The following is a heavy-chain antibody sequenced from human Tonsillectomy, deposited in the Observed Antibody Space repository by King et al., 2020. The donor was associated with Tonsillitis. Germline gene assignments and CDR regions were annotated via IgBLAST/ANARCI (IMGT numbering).Heavy chain of an antibody. Sequence: QLQLQESGSGLVKPSQTLSLTCAVSGGSINSGGYSWSWIRQPPGKGLEWIGYIYHSGTTYYNPSLKSRVTISIDRSKSQFSLSLSSVTAADTAVYYCAREVGGFIDYWGQGSLVTVSS. CDR3: AREVGGFIDY. CDR2: IYHSGTT. D-gene: IGHD2-15*01. CDR1: GGSINSGGYS. V-gene: IGHV4-30-2*01. J-gene: IGHJ4*02.